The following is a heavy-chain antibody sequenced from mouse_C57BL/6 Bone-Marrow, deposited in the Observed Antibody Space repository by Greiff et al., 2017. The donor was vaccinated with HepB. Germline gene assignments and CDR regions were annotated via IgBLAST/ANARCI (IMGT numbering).Heavy chain of an antibody. J-gene: IGHJ2*01. CDR1: GFNITNTY. V-gene: IGHV14-3*01. CDR2: IDPANGNT. Sequence: VQLKQSVAELVRPGASVKLSCTASGFNITNTYMHWVKQRPEQGLEWIGRIDPANGNTKYAPKFQGKATITADTSSNTAYLQLSSLTSEDTSIYYCARSRLGGLLSEGFFDYWGQGTTLTVSS. CDR3: ARSRLGGLLSEGFFDY. D-gene: IGHD2-3*01.